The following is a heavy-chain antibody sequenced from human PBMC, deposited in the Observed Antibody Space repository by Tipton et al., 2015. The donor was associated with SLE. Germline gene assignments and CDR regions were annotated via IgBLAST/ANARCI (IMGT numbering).Heavy chain of an antibody. CDR1: GYSITSHS. Sequence: GLVKPSETLSLRCTVSGYSITSHSWTWIRQSPGQGLEWIGYVYNTGSTNYNPSLKSRASIELDTSKNQFSLRVSSVTAADTAIYYCARVSSGTNYAIESWCQGTLVTVSS. D-gene: IGHD4/OR15-4a*01. CDR2: VYNTGST. V-gene: IGHV4-59*11. J-gene: IGHJ4*02. CDR3: ARVSSGTNYAIES.